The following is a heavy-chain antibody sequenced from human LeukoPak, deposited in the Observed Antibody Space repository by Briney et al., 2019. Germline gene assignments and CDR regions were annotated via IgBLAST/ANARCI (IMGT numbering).Heavy chain of an antibody. Sequence: SETLSLTCAVYGGSFSGYYWSWIRQPPGKGLEWSGEINHSGSTNYNPSHKSRVTISVDTSKNQFSLKLSSVTAADTAVYYCARGGDYYGSVYGMDVWGQGTTVTVSS. D-gene: IGHD3-10*01. CDR1: GGSFSGYY. CDR3: ARGGDYYGSVYGMDV. CDR2: INHSGST. V-gene: IGHV4-34*01. J-gene: IGHJ6*02.